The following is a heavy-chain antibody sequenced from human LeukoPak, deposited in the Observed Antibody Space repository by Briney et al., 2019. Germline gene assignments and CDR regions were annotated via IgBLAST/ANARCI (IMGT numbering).Heavy chain of an antibody. CDR3: AKGEGSGIHYYSMDV. J-gene: IGHJ6*02. V-gene: IGHV3-30*02. CDR2: VWHDGINK. D-gene: IGHD3-10*01. CDR1: GFTFKNYA. Sequence: PGGSLRLSCEASGFTFKNYAMEWVRQAPGKGLEWVAIVWHDGINKYYADFVKGRFTISRDNSKNTVYLQMNSLRAEDTALYYCAKGEGSGIHYYSMDVWGQGTTVTVSS.